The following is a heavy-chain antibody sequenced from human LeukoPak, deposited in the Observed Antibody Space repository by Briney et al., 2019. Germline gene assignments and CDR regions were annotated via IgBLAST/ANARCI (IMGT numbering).Heavy chain of an antibody. Sequence: GGSLRLSCAAPGFTFSSYEMNWVRQAPGKGLEWVSYISSSGSTIYYADSVKGRFTISRDNAKNSLYLQMNSLRAEDTAVYYCARVYSNYDPYDAFDIWGQGTMVTVSS. J-gene: IGHJ3*02. V-gene: IGHV3-48*03. CDR1: GFTFSSYE. CDR3: ARVYSNYDPYDAFDI. CDR2: ISSSGSTI. D-gene: IGHD4-11*01.